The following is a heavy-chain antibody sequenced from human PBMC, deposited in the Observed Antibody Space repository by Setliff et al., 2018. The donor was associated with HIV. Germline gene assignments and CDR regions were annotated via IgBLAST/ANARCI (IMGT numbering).Heavy chain of an antibody. CDR2: IGSLGDK. J-gene: IGHJ4*02. Sequence: LSLTCAVYGGSFSGYYWSWIRQPPGKGLEWISYIGSLGDKEYADSVKGRFTISRDNAKNSLYLQMNSLRAEDTAVYYCARESRPYYFDYWGQGTLVTVSS. CDR3: ARESRPYYFDY. CDR1: GGSFSGYY. V-gene: IGHV3-11*05.